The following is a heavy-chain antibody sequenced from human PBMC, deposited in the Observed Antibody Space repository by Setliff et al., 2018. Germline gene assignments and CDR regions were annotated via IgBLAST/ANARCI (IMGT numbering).Heavy chain of an antibody. CDR3: AREGFGDGAFDI. V-gene: IGHV4-59*01. CDR1: GGSITSYY. Sequence: SETLSRTCTVSGGSITSYYWSWIRQPPGKGLEWIGYIYYSGSTNYNPSLKSRVTISADTSKNQFSLKLCSVTAADTAVYYCAREGFGDGAFDIWGQGTMVTVSS. D-gene: IGHD3-10*01. J-gene: IGHJ3*02. CDR2: IYYSGST.